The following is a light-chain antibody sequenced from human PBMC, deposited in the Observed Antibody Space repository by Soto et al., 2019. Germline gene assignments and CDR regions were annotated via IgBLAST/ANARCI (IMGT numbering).Light chain of an antibody. CDR2: AAS. Sequence: IQMTQSPSTLPTSVGDRVTITCRASQSISSYLNWYQEKPGKAPKLLIYAASSLQSGVPSRFSGSGSGTDFTLTISSLQPEDFATYYCQQSYSTPITFGQGTRLEIK. CDR3: QQSYSTPIT. V-gene: IGKV1-39*01. CDR1: QSISSY. J-gene: IGKJ5*01.